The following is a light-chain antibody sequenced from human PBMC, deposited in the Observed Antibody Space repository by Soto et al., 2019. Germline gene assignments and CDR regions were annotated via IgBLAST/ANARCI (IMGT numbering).Light chain of an antibody. CDR1: QSISIN. Sequence: DIQMTQSPSSLSASIGDRVTITCRASQSISINLNWYQQRPGKAPKLLIYTTSTLQSGVPSRFSGSGSGTDFTLTVSSLQPEDFATYYWQQSYSIPLTIGGGTKVEIK. J-gene: IGKJ4*01. CDR2: TTS. CDR3: QQSYSIPLT. V-gene: IGKV1-39*01.